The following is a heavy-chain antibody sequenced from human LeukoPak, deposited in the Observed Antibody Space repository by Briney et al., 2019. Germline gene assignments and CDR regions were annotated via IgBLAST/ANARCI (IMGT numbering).Heavy chain of an antibody. D-gene: IGHD3-22*01. V-gene: IGHV3-64*01. CDR1: GFTFSSYA. Sequence: GGSLRLSCAASGFTFSSYAMHWVRQAPGKGLEYVSAISSNGGSTYYANSVKGRFTISRDNSKNTLYLQMGSLRAEDMAVYYCARAPDYYDSSGYYYPLEFDPWGQGTLVTVSS. CDR3: ARAPDYYDSSGYYYPLEFDP. CDR2: ISSNGGST. J-gene: IGHJ5*02.